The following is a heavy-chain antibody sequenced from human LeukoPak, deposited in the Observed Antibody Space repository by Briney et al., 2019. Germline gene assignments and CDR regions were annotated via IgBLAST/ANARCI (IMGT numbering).Heavy chain of an antibody. J-gene: IGHJ3*02. V-gene: IGHV1-69*05. Sequence: SVKVSCKASGGTFSSYAISWVRQAPGQGLEWMGRIITIFGTANYARKFQGRVTITTDESTSTAYMELSSLRSEDTAVYYCASTIPQHDAFDIWGQGTMVTVSS. CDR2: IITIFGTA. CDR1: GGTFSSYA. CDR3: ASTIPQHDAFDI. D-gene: IGHD5-24*01.